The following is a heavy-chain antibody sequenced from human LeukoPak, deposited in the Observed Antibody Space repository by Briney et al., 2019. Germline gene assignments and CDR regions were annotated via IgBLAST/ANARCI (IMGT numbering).Heavy chain of an antibody. J-gene: IGHJ3*02. CDR1: AYTFTGSY. V-gene: IGHV1-2*02. CDR3: ARAGGSSDDAFDI. D-gene: IGHD1-26*01. Sequence: ASVKVSCKASAYTFTGSYMTWVGQAPGQGLEWMGWINPNSGGTNYAQKFQGRVTMTRDTSISTAYMELSRLRSDDTAVYYCARAGGSSDDAFDIWGQGTMVTVSS. CDR2: INPNSGGT.